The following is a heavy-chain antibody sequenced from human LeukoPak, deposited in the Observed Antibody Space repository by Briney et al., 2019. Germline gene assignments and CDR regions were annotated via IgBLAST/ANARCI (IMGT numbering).Heavy chain of an antibody. CDR2: IYTSGST. CDR1: GGSISSGSYY. D-gene: IGHD3-10*01. J-gene: IGHJ3*02. Sequence: SQTLSLTCTVSGGSISSGSYYWSWIRQPAGKGLEWIGRIYTSGSTNYNPSLKSRVTISVDTSKNQFSLKLSSVTAPDTAVYYCACTMVRGVMASSARDDDAFDIWGQGTMVTVSS. CDR3: ACTMVRGVMASSARDDDAFDI. V-gene: IGHV4-61*02.